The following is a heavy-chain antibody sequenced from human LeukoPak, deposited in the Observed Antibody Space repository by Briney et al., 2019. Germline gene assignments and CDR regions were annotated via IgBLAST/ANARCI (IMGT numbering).Heavy chain of an antibody. Sequence: SETLSLTCTVSGGSISSYYWSWIRQPPGKGLEWIGYIYYSGSTNYNPSLKSRVTISVDTSKNQSSLKLSSVTAADTAVYYCTRSGSYGDDAFDIWGQGTMVTVSS. V-gene: IGHV4-59*08. J-gene: IGHJ3*02. CDR1: GGSISSYY. D-gene: IGHD3-10*01. CDR2: IYYSGST. CDR3: TRSGSYGDDAFDI.